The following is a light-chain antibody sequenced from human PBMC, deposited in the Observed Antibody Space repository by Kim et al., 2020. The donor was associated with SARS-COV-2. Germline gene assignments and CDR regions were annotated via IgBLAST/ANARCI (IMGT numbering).Light chain of an antibody. CDR2: GAS. V-gene: IGKV3-20*01. CDR3: QQYGSSPPWGT. J-gene: IGKJ2*01. Sequence: SYLAWYQQKPGQAPRLLIYGASSRATGIPDRFSGSGSGTDFTLTISRLEPEDFAVYYCQQYGSSPPWGTFGQGTKLEI. CDR1: SY.